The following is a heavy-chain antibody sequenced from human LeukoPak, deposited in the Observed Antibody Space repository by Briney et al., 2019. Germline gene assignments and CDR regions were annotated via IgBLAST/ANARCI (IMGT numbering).Heavy chain of an antibody. V-gene: IGHV4-34*01. D-gene: IGHD2-2*01. CDR1: GGSFSGYY. CDR3: ARESCSSTSCPSHGMDV. J-gene: IGHJ6*02. CDR2: INRSGST. Sequence: PSETLSLTCAVYGGSFSGYYWSWIRQPPGKGLEWIGKINRSGSTNYNSSLKSRVTISVDTSKNQISLKLSSVTTADTAVYYCARESCSSTSCPSHGMDVWGQGTTVTVSS.